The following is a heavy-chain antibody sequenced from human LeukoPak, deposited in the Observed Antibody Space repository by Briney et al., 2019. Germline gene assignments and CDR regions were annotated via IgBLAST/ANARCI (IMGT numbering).Heavy chain of an antibody. CDR1: GGSISSGDYY. Sequence: SETLSLTCTDSGGSISSGDYYWSWIRQPPGKGLEWIGYIYYSGSTYYNPSLKSRVTISVDTSKNQFSLKLSSVTAADTAVYYCARAGSLDLVYGMDVWGQGTTVTVSS. CDR2: IYYSGST. CDR3: ARAGSLDLVYGMDV. D-gene: IGHD1-26*01. J-gene: IGHJ6*02. V-gene: IGHV4-30-4*01.